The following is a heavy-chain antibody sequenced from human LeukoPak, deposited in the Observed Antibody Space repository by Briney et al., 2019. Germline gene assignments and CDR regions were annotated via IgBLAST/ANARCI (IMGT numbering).Heavy chain of an antibody. J-gene: IGHJ4*02. CDR2: IYYSGST. CDR3: AREVVTPYYFDY. Sequence: SQTLSLTCIVSGGSISSGDHYWNWIRQPPGKGLEWIGYIYYSGSTFYNPSLKSRVTISVDTSKNQFSLKLSSVTAADTAVYYCAREVVTPYYFDYWGQGTLVTVSS. CDR1: GGSISSGDHY. D-gene: IGHD4-23*01. V-gene: IGHV4-30-4*01.